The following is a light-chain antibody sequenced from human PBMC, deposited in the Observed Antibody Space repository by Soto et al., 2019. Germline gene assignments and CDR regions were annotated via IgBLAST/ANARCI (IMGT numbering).Light chain of an antibody. CDR2: DAS. J-gene: IGKJ1*01. V-gene: IGKV3-20*01. CDR1: RSVSGSS. Sequence: EIVLTQSPGTLSLSPGERATLSCRASRSVSGSSLAWYQQKRGQAPRLLIHDASSRATGIPDRFSGSGSGTDFTLTISRLEPEDFAVYYCQQYGGSPRTFGQGTKVEVK. CDR3: QQYGGSPRT.